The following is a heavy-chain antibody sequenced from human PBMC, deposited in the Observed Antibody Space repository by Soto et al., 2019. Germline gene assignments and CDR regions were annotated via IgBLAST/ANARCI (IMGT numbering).Heavy chain of an antibody. V-gene: IGHV3-23*01. CDR1: GFTFSSYA. CDR3: AKDRGVYGSGSYYTANWFDP. CDR2: ISGSGGIT. D-gene: IGHD3-10*01. J-gene: IGHJ5*02. Sequence: PGGSLRLSCAASGFTFSSYAMSWVRQAPGKGLEWVSAISGSGGITYCADSVKGRFTISRDNSKNTLYLQMNSLRAEDTAVYYCAKDRGVYGSGSYYTANWFDPWGQGTMVTVSS.